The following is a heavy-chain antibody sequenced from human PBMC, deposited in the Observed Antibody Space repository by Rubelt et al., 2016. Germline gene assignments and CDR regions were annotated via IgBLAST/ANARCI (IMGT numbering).Heavy chain of an antibody. Sequence: VRQPPGKGLEWVSHISSSSSNIYYADSVKGRFTISRDNAKNSLYLQMNSLRDEDTAVYYCARTYRSTWYYFDYWGQGTLVTVSS. CDR3: ARTYRSTWYYFDY. CDR2: ISSSSSNI. D-gene: IGHD6-13*01. V-gene: IGHV3-48*02. J-gene: IGHJ4*02.